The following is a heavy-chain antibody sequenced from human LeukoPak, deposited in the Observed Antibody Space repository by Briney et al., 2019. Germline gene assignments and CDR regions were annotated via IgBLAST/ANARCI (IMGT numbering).Heavy chain of an antibody. CDR2: INPNSGGT. CDR3: ARDLVSGGAKIDY. V-gene: IGHV1-2*02. J-gene: IGHJ4*02. D-gene: IGHD1-26*01. CDR1: GYTFTGYY. Sequence: ASVKVSCKASGYTFTGYYMHWVRQAPGQGLEWMGWINPNSGGTNYAQKLQGRVTMTTDTSTSTAYMELRSLRSDDTAVYYCARDLVSGGAKIDYWGQGTLVTVSS.